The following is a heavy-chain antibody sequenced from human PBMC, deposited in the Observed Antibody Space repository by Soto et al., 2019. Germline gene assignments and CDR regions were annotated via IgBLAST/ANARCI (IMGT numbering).Heavy chain of an antibody. CDR3: AGTYYDILTGYSPNPFDY. J-gene: IGHJ4*02. CDR1: GYTFSSYG. CDR2: INAGNGKT. V-gene: IGHV1-3*01. D-gene: IGHD3-9*01. Sequence: QVQLVQSGAEVKKPGASVKVSCKASGYTFSSYGMHWVRQAPGQRLEWMGWINAGNGKTKYSQKFQGRVTITRDTSANTAYMELSSLRSEDTAVYYCAGTYYDILTGYSPNPFDYWGQGTLVTVSS.